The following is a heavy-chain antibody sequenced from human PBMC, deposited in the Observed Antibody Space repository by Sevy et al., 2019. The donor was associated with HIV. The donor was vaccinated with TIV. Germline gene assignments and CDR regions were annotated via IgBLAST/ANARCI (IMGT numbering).Heavy chain of an antibody. V-gene: IGHV1-46*01. J-gene: IGHJ4*02. CDR1: GYTFTSYS. CDR2: INPSGGST. CDR3: AIPGFSGYDGVDQ. D-gene: IGHD5-12*01. Sequence: ASVKVSCKASGYTFTSYSIHWVRQAPGQGLEWMGIINPSGGSTTYGQMFQGRVTLTRDKSTSTVFLELSSLRSDDTAVYYCAIPGFSGYDGVDQWGQGTLVTVSS.